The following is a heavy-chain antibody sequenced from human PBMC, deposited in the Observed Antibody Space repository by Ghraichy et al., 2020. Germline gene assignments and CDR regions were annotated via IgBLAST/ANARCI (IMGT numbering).Heavy chain of an antibody. D-gene: IGHD3-22*01. CDR1: GFTFSSYA. V-gene: IGHV3-23*01. Sequence: GGSLRLSCAASGFTFSSYAMSWVRQAPGKGLEWVSAISGSGGSTYYADSVKGRFTISRDNSKNTLYLQMNSLRAEDTAVYYCAKFGTNDSSGYYFRWYFDYWGQGTLVTVSS. CDR3: AKFGTNDSSGYYFRWYFDY. J-gene: IGHJ4*02. CDR2: ISGSGGST.